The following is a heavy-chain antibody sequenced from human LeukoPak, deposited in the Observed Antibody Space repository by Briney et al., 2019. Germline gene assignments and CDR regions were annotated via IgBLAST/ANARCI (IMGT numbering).Heavy chain of an antibody. J-gene: IGHJ4*02. CDR1: GFTFSSYA. D-gene: IGHD5-18*01. V-gene: IGHV3-30*04. CDR2: ISYDGSNK. Sequence: PGRSLRLSCAASGFTFSSYAMHWVRQAPGKGLEWVAVISYDGSNKYYADSVKGRFTISRDNSKNTLYLQMNSLGAEDTAVYYCAREYSYGVRYYFDYWGQGTLVTVSS. CDR3: AREYSYGVRYYFDY.